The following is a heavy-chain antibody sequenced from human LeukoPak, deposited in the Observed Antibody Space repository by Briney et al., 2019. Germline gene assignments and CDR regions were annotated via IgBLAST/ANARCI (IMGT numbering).Heavy chain of an antibody. Sequence: SVKVSCKASGGTFSIYAISWVRQAPGQGLEWMGGIIPIFGTANYAQKFQGRVTITADESTSTAYMELSSLRSEDTAVYYCASSRWDTYYYDSSGYWFDPWGQGTLVTVSS. CDR1: GGTFSIYA. CDR3: ASSRWDTYYYDSSGYWFDP. V-gene: IGHV1-69*13. J-gene: IGHJ5*02. D-gene: IGHD3-22*01. CDR2: IIPIFGTA.